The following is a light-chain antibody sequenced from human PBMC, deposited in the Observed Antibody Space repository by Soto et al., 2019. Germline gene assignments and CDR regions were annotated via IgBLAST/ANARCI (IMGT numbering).Light chain of an antibody. CDR2: EVA. Sequence: QSALTQPSSVSGSPGQSITIACTGTSTDIGSYNYVSWYQHRPGEAPKLIIYEVANRPSGVSDRFSGSKSGNTASLTISGFQAEDEADYHCCSYTSGTAPFVFGTGTKVTVL. V-gene: IGLV2-14*01. CDR1: STDIGSYNY. J-gene: IGLJ1*01. CDR3: CSYTSGTAPFV.